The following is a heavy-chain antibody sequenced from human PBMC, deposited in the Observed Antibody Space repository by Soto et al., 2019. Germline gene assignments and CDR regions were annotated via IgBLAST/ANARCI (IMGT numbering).Heavy chain of an antibody. D-gene: IGHD3-16*02. J-gene: IGHJ3*02. Sequence: GGSLRLSCAASGFTFSSYAMHWVRQAPGKGLEYVSAINSNGGSTYYANSVKGRFTISRDNSKNTLYLQMGSLRSEDTAVYYCATDLITFGGVIVRAPDAFDIWGQGTMVTVSS. V-gene: IGHV3-64*01. CDR2: INSNGGST. CDR3: ATDLITFGGVIVRAPDAFDI. CDR1: GFTFSSYA.